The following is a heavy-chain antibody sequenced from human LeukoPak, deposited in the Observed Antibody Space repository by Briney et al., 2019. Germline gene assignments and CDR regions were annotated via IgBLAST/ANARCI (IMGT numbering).Heavy chain of an antibody. Sequence: PGGSLRLSCAASGFTFSSYAIHWVRQAPGKGLEWVAVISYDGSNKYYADSVKGRFTISRDNSKNTLYLQMNSLRAEDTAVYYCARVEDYYGSGSYYYYGMDVWGQGTTVTVSS. D-gene: IGHD3-10*01. V-gene: IGHV3-30-3*01. CDR2: ISYDGSNK. CDR1: GFTFSSYA. CDR3: ARVEDYYGSGSYYYYGMDV. J-gene: IGHJ6*02.